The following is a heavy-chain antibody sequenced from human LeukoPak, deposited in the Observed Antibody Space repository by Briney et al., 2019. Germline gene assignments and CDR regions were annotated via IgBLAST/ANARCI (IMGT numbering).Heavy chain of an antibody. CDR1: GFTFSSYG. CDR3: AKEDYYGSGNDY. Sequence: GGSXRLXCAASGFTFSSYGMHWVRQAPGKGLEWVAVISYDGSNKYYADSVKGRFTISRDNSKNTLYLQMNSLRAEDAAVYYCAKEDYYGSGNDYWGQGTLVTVSS. J-gene: IGHJ4*02. CDR2: ISYDGSNK. V-gene: IGHV3-30*18. D-gene: IGHD3-10*01.